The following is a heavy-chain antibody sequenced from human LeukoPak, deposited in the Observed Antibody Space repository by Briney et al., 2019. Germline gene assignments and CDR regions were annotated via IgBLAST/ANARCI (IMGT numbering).Heavy chain of an antibody. J-gene: IGHJ4*02. D-gene: IGHD4-17*01. CDR2: IWYDGSNK. CDR1: GFTFSSYG. V-gene: IGHV3-33*01. CDR3: ARGPMTTVTTPDY. Sequence: AGGSLRLSCAASGFTFSSYGMHWVRQAPGKGLEWVAVIWYDGSNKYYADSVKGRFTISRDNSKNTLYLQMNSLRAEDTAVYYCARGPMTTVTTPDYWGQGTLVTVSS.